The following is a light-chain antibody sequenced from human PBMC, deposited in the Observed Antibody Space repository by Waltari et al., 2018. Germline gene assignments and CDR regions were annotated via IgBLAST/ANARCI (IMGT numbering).Light chain of an antibody. Sequence: EVVMTQSPATLSVSPGERATLSCRASQNIYTTLSWYQQSPGQPPRLLIYRASARASGIPARFSGSGSGTEFTLTISSLQSEDSAVYYCQQYNVWPPITFGQGTRVEIK. J-gene: IGKJ5*01. CDR3: QQYNVWPPIT. CDR1: QNIYTT. V-gene: IGKV3-15*01. CDR2: RAS.